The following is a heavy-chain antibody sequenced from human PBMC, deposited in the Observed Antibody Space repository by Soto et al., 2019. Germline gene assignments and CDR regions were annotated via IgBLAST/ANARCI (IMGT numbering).Heavy chain of an antibody. J-gene: IGHJ6*03. V-gene: IGHV3-23*01. CDR2: IDGYGDNT. CDR3: GKGKSDGDFSMVVV. Sequence: EVQLLESEGGWVQPGGSLRLSCAASGFMFNNYAMTWVRQAPGKGLEWVSSIDGYGDNTYYADSVKGRFSIARDNSRETMSMQMNSLRAEDAAVYYCGKGKSDGDFSMVVVWGKGTTVTVSS. CDR1: GFMFNNYA. D-gene: IGHD4-17*01.